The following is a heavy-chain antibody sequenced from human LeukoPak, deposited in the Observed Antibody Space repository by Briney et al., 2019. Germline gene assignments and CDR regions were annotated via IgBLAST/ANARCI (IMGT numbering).Heavy chain of an antibody. V-gene: IGHV1-69*06. D-gene: IGHD3-10*01. Sequence: SVKVSCKASGGTFSSYAISWVRQAPGQGLEWMGGIIPIFGTANYAQKFQGRVTITADKSTSTAYMELSSLRSEDTAVYYCARGWFGELFGLAFDIWGLGTMVTVSS. CDR1: GGTFSSYA. CDR3: ARGWFGELFGLAFDI. CDR2: IIPIFGTA. J-gene: IGHJ3*02.